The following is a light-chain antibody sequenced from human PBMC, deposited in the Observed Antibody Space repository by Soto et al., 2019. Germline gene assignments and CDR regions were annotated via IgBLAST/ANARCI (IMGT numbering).Light chain of an antibody. V-gene: IGLV2-8*01. CDR2: EVT. CDR3: SSYAGSNNVV. J-gene: IGLJ2*01. CDR1: SSDVGVYSY. Sequence: QSMLTQPPSASGSPGQSVTISCTGTSSDVGVYSYVSWYQRHPGKAPKLMIYEVTKRPSGVPDRFSGSKSGNTASLTVSGLQAEDEADYYCSSYAGSNNVVFGGGTKLTVL.